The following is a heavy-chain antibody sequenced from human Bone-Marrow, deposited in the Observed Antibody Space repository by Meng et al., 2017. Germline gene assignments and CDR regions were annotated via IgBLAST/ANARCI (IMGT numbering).Heavy chain of an antibody. Sequence: SVKVSCKASGGTFSSYASSWVRQAPGQGLEWMGGIIPIFGTANYAQKFQGRVTITADKSTSTAYMELISLRSEDTAVYYCASRYCGGDCYLAPYYNYGMDVWGQGTTVTVSS. CDR3: ASRYCGGDCYLAPYYNYGMDV. CDR1: GGTFSSYA. J-gene: IGHJ6*02. V-gene: IGHV1-69*06. D-gene: IGHD2-21*02. CDR2: IIPIFGTA.